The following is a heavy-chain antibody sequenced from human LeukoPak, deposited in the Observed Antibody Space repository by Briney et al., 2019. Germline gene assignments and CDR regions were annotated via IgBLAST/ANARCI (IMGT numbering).Heavy chain of an antibody. CDR2: ISSSSSYI. J-gene: IGHJ4*02. D-gene: IGHD2-15*01. CDR3: ARDGPLVVVAASVDY. V-gene: IGHV3-21*01. CDR1: GFTFSSYS. Sequence: PGGSLRLSCTASGFTFSSYSMNWVRQAPGKGLEWVSSISSSSSYIYYADSVKGRFTISRDNAKNSLYLQMNSLRAEDTAVYYCARDGPLVVVAASVDYWGQGTLVTVSS.